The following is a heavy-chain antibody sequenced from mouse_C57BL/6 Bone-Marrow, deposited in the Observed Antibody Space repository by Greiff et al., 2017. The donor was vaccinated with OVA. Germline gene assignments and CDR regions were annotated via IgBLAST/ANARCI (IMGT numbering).Heavy chain of an antibody. CDR1: GYTFTSYG. J-gene: IGHJ4*01. Sequence: VQLQQSGAELARPGASVKLSCKASGYTFTSYGISWVKQRTGQGLEWIGNIYPRSGNTYYNEKFKGKATLTADKSSSTAYMELRSLNSEDSAVYFCARCCPYAMDYWGQGTSVTVSS. CDR2: IYPRSGNT. V-gene: IGHV1-81*01. CDR3: ARCCPYAMDY.